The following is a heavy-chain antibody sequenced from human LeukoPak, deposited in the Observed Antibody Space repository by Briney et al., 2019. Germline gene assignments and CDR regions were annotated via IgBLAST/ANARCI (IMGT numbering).Heavy chain of an antibody. D-gene: IGHD5-24*01. Sequence: GGSLRLSCAASGFTFSSSAMSWVRQAPGKGLEWVSSISGSGSGGSTYYADSVKGRFTISRDNSKNTLYLQMNSLRAEDTAVYYCARSGYNRFDYWGQGTLVTVSS. CDR3: ARSGYNRFDY. J-gene: IGHJ4*02. CDR1: GFTFSSSA. V-gene: IGHV3-23*01. CDR2: ISGSGSGGST.